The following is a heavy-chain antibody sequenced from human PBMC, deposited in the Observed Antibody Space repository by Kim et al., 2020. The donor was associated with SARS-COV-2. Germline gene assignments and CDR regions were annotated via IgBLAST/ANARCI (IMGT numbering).Heavy chain of an antibody. V-gene: IGHV3-23*01. CDR1: GFTFSTYP. Sequence: GGSLRLSCAASGFTFSTYPMIWVRQAPGKGLEWVSGLSGSGTYTYYADSVRGRFTISRDNSKNTLFLQMNSLRVEDTATYYCDKGPGAVAGTKVWGQGTLVTVSS. CDR2: LSGSGTYT. CDR3: DKGPGAVAGTKV. D-gene: IGHD6-19*01. J-gene: IGHJ4*02.